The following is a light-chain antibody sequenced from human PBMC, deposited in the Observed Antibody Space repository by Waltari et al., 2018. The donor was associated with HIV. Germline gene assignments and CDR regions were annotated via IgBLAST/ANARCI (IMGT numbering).Light chain of an antibody. J-gene: IGKJ2*01. Sequence: DIVMTQSPDSLAVSLGERATINCKSSQTVFYTSNNKNYLAWYQQKPGQPPKLLIYWASMRDSGVPDQFSGSGSGTDFTLTISRLQTEDVAVYYCQQYYSSPPYTFGQGTKLEIK. CDR3: QQYYSSPPYT. CDR1: QTVFYTSNNKNY. V-gene: IGKV4-1*01. CDR2: WAS.